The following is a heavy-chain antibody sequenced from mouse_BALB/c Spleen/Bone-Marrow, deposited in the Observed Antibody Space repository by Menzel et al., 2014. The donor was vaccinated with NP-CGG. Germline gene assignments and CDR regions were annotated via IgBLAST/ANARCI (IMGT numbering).Heavy chain of an antibody. Sequence: EVKLVESGGGLVQPGGSLRLSCTTSGFTFTDYYMSWVRQPPGKALEWLAFIRNKAYGYTIEYSAFVRGRFTISRDNSQSILYLQMNTLRAEDSATYYCARFPMDYWGQGTSVTVSS. CDR2: IRNKAYGYTI. CDR3: ARFPMDY. V-gene: IGHV7-3*02. CDR1: GFTFTDYY. J-gene: IGHJ4*01.